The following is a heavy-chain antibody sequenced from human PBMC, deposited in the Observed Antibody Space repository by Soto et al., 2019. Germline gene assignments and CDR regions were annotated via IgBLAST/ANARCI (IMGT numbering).Heavy chain of an antibody. CDR3: AREGPAPYYYYGMDV. V-gene: IGHV1-18*01. Sequence: QVQLVQSGGEVKKPGASVKVSCKTSGYSFTTYGISWVRQAPGQGLEWMGWISGYNGNTNYAQKFQGRVTMTTDTSTSTADMEARSLRSDDTAVYYCAREGPAPYYYYGMDVWGQGSTVAVSS. J-gene: IGHJ6*02. CDR2: ISGYNGNT. CDR1: GYSFTTYG.